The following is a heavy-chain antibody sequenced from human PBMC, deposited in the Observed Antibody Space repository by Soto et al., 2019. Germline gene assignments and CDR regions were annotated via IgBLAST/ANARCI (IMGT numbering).Heavy chain of an antibody. J-gene: IGHJ1*01. CDR3: AKEEDSSGRAGTFQH. V-gene: IGHV3-30-3*01. CDR2: ISGDGTSI. Sequence: QVQFVESGGDLVQPGRSLRLSCVGSGVTFDTCIIHWVRQAPGKGLEWIALISGDGTSILYIDSLKGRFTISRDNSKNTVYLEMSRLTVDDTAVYYCAKEEDSSGRAGTFQHWGQGTLVTV. CDR1: GVTFDTCI. D-gene: IGHD6-19*01.